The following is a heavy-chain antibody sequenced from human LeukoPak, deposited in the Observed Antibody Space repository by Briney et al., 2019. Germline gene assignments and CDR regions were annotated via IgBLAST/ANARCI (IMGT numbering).Heavy chain of an antibody. CDR3: ARVRIPQYYYDSSGYNYYYYYYMDV. CDR2: IYTSGST. Sequence: PSETLSLTCTVSGGSISSYYWSWIRQPAGKGLEWIGRIYTSGSTNYNPSLKSRVTMSVDTSKNQFSLKLSSVTAADTAVYYCARVRIPQYYYDSSGYNYYYYYYMDVWGKGTTVTVSS. CDR1: GGSISSYY. J-gene: IGHJ6*03. D-gene: IGHD3-22*01. V-gene: IGHV4-4*07.